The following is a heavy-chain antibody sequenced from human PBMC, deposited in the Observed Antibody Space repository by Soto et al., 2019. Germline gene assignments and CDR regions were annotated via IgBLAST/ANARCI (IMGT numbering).Heavy chain of an antibody. CDR2: ISGSGGST. CDR3: AKAGWNQGYYYYGMDV. J-gene: IGHJ6*02. V-gene: IGHV3-23*01. CDR1: GFTFSSYA. Sequence: VGSLRLSCAASGFTFSSYAMSWVRQAPGKGLEWVSAISGSGGSTYYADSVKGRFTISRDNSKNTLYLQMNSLRAEDTAVYYCAKAGWNQGYYYYGMDVWGQGTTVTVSS. D-gene: IGHD1-1*01.